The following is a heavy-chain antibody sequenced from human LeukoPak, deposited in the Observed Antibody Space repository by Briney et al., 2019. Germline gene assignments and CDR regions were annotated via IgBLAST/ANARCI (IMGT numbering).Heavy chain of an antibody. CDR1: GFIFSSYA. V-gene: IGHV3-23*01. J-gene: IGHJ4*02. D-gene: IGHD3-16*01. Sequence: GGSLRLSCAASGFIFSSYAMKWVRQAPGKGLEWVSTIAGSGTYYADSVKGRFTISRDNSKNTLCLQMNSLRAEDTAVYYCAKGLFMHDYWGQGTLVTVSS. CDR3: AKGLFMHDY. CDR2: IAGSGT.